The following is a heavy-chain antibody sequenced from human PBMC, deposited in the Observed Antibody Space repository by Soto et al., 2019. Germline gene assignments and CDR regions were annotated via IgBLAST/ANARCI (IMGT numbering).Heavy chain of an antibody. J-gene: IGHJ5*02. D-gene: IGHD2-2*01. CDR3: GSASDIAVVPLAMAYNWFDP. V-gene: IGHV4-34*01. CDR1: GGSLSGFH. CDR2: INHSGST. Sequence: PSETLSLTCAVYGGSLSGFHWTWIRQPPGKGLEWIGEINHSGSTNYNPSLKSRVTISVDTSKKQFSLKLSSVTAADTAVYYCGSASDIAVVPLAMAYNWFDPWGQGTLVTVSS.